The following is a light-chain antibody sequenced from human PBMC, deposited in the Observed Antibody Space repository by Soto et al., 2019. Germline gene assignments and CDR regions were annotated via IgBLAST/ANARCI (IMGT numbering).Light chain of an antibody. CDR2: DAS. Sequence: EIVLTQSPATLSLSPGERATLSCRASQSVSSYLAWYPQNPGQAPRLLIFDASNRATGIPARFSGSGSGTAFTLTISSLEPEDFAVYYCQQRSNWRLHTFGGGTKVEIK. J-gene: IGKJ4*02. CDR3: QQRSNWRLHT. V-gene: IGKV3-11*01. CDR1: QSVSSY.